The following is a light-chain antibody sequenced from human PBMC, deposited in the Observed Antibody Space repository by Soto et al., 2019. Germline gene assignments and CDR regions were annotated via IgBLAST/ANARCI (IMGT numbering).Light chain of an antibody. J-gene: IGLJ1*01. CDR3: CSYAGSSTSYV. CDR2: EGS. CDR1: SSDVGSYNL. Sequence: QSVLTRVASVSRSPRQSIPLSCTGTSSDVGSYNLVSWYQQHPGKAPKLMIYEGSKRPSGVSNRFSGSKSGNTASLTISGLQAEDEADYYCCSYAGSSTSYVFGTGTKVTVL. V-gene: IGLV2-23*01.